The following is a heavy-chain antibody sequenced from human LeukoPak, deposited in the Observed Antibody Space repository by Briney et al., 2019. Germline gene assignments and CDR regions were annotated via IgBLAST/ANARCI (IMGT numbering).Heavy chain of an antibody. J-gene: IGHJ6*02. CDR2: IFVDGTT. CDR3: ARRLDSSNYYATYYFYGMDV. V-gene: IGHV3-53*04. Sequence: GGSLRLSCAASGFGVSRNYMSWVRQAPGKGLEWVSVIFVDGTTKYADAVKGRFTISRHTSENILYLQMNSLRIEDTAIYYCARRLDSSNYYATYYFYGMDVWGQGTTVTVSS. CDR1: GFGVSRNY. D-gene: IGHD3-22*01.